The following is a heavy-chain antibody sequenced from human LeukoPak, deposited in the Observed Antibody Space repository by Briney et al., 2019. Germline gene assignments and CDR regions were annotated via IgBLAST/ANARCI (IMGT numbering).Heavy chain of an antibody. D-gene: IGHD3-22*01. CDR3: ASPPPKRGYYGPLNY. Sequence: SVKVSCKASGGTFSSYAISWVRQAPGQGLEWMEGIIPIFGTANYAQKFQGRVTITTDESTSTAYMELSSLRSEDTAVYYCASPPPKRGYYGPLNYWGQGTLVTVSS. CDR2: IIPIFGTA. CDR1: GGTFSSYA. J-gene: IGHJ4*02. V-gene: IGHV1-69*05.